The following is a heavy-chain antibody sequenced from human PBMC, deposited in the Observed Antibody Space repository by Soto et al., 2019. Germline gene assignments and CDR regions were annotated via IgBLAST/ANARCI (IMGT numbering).Heavy chain of an antibody. CDR3: AVHDYGDYLVGY. CDR1: GFTVSSNY. V-gene: IGHV3-53*04. CDR2: IYSIGST. J-gene: IGHJ4*02. Sequence: GGSLRLSCAASGFTVSSNYMNWVRQAPGKGLEWVSTIYSIGSTFYADSVKGRFTISRHNSENTLYLQMNSLRSEDTAVYYCAVHDYGDYLVGYWGQGTLVTVSS. D-gene: IGHD4-17*01.